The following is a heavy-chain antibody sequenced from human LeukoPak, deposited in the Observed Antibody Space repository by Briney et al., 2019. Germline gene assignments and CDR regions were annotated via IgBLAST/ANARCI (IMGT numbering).Heavy chain of an antibody. D-gene: IGHD2-15*01. CDR2: IIPIFGTA. J-gene: IGHJ6*02. CDR1: GGTFSSYA. V-gene: IGHV1-69*13. Sequence: ASVKVSCKASGGTFSSYAISWVRQAPGQGLEWMGGIIPIFGTANYAQKFQGRVTITADESTSTAYMELSSLRSEDTAVYYCARAEGWWLPIVYYYYGMDVWGQGTTVTVSS. CDR3: ARAEGWWLPIVYYYYGMDV.